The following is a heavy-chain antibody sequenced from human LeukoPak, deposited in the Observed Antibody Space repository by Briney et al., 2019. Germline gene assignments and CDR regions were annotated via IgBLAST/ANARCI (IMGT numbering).Heavy chain of an antibody. D-gene: IGHD3-3*01. CDR2: ISGSGGST. V-gene: IGHV3-23*01. J-gene: IGHJ4*02. CDR1: GFTFSSYA. CDR3: ARQNYDFWSGYYKEGTFDY. Sequence: PGGSLRLSCAASGFTFSSYAMSWVRQAPGKGLEWVSAISGSGGSTYYADSVKGQFTVSRDNAKNSLYLQMNSLRVEDTAVYYCARQNYDFWSGYYKEGTFDYWGQGTLVTVSS.